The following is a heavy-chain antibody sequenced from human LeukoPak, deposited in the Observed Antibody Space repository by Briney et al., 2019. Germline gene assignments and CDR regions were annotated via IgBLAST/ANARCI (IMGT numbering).Heavy chain of an antibody. J-gene: IGHJ4*02. CDR3: ARVGYYYDSSGYYTS. CDR1: GFTFSSYW. D-gene: IGHD3-22*01. V-gene: IGHV3-7*01. Sequence: GGSLRLSCAASGFTFSSYWMSWVRQAPGKGLEWVANIKQDGSEKYYVDSVKGRFTISRDNAKNSLYLQVNSLRAEDTAVYYCARVGYYYDSSGYYTSWGQGTLVAVSS. CDR2: IKQDGSEK.